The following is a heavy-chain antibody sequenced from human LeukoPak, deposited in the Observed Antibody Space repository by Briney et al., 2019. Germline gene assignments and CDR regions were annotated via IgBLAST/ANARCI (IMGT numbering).Heavy chain of an antibody. V-gene: IGHV4-30-2*01. J-gene: IGHJ4*02. D-gene: IGHD3-16*02. Sequence: PSETLSLTCAVSGGSISSGGYSWSWIRQPPGKGLEWIGEIYHGGSTNYNPSLKSRVTISVDKSNNQFSLKLNSVTAADTAVYYCAKAGGNYPYFDSRGQGTLVTVSS. CDR2: IYHGGST. CDR3: AKAGGNYPYFDS. CDR1: GGSISSGGYS.